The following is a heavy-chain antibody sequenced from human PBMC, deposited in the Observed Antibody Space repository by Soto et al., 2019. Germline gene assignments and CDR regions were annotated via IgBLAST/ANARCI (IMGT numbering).Heavy chain of an antibody. CDR1: GFTFSTNA. CDR2: MDTNGGAT. Sequence: DVQLLESGGGLVQPGGSLRLSCVASGFTFSTNAMSWVRQAPGKGLEWVSAMDTNGGATYYADSVKGRFTISRDNSQNTLYLQINSLRAEDTAVYQFAKVSLLAPYYQDLDCWGQGTLVTVSS. J-gene: IGHJ4*02. CDR3: AKVSLLAPYYQDLDC. V-gene: IGHV3-23*01. D-gene: IGHD3-10*01.